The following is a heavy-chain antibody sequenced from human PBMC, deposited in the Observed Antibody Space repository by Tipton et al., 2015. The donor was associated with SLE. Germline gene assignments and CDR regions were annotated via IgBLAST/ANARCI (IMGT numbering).Heavy chain of an antibody. CDR3: AKDGPIPNLTAPAGTSDS. CDR1: GFTFSTYG. D-gene: IGHD6-13*01. V-gene: IGHV3-30*18. Sequence: SLRLSCVASGFTFSTYGMHWVRQAPGRGLEWVAVISYDGSDKYYADSVKGRFTISRDNSKNTLYLQMSSLRPEDTAVYYCAKDGPIPNLTAPAGTSDSWGQGTLVTVSS. J-gene: IGHJ4*02. CDR2: ISYDGSDK.